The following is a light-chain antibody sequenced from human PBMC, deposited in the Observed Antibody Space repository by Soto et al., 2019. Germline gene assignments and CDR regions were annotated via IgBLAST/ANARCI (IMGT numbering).Light chain of an antibody. CDR1: QSVSNSY. Sequence: EIVLTQSPVTLSLSPGERATLSCRASQSVSNSYLAWYQQKPGQAPRLLMYGASNRATGIPDRFSGSGSETDFTLTISRLEPEDFAVYYCQQYNNWPTFGQGTRLEIK. CDR2: GAS. CDR3: QQYNNWPT. J-gene: IGKJ5*01. V-gene: IGKV3-20*01.